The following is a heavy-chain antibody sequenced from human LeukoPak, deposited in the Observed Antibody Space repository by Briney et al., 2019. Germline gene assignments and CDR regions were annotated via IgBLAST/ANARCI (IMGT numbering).Heavy chain of an antibody. Sequence: SETLSLTCSVSGGSISNLYLSWVRQPAGKGLEWIGRIYVSGRIDYNPSLRSRVTMSVDTSKNQLSLRVRSVTAADTGVYYCARDSGTTGEVKFDPWGQGTLVTVSS. CDR3: ARDSGTTGEVKFDP. D-gene: IGHD3-10*01. V-gene: IGHV4-4*07. CDR1: GGSISNLY. CDR2: IYVSGRI. J-gene: IGHJ5*02.